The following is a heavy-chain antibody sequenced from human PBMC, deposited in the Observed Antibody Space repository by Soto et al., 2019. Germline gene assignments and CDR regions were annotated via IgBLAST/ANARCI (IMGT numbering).Heavy chain of an antibody. V-gene: IGHV3-23*01. CDR3: ARYIPGVRYYGMDV. D-gene: IGHD2-2*01. Sequence: GSLRLSCAASGFTFSSYAMKWVRQAPGKGLEWVSLIGESGTPTYYADSVKGRFTISRDNSGNTLFLEMYSLRAKDTAVYYCARYIPGVRYYGMDVWGQGTTVTVSS. J-gene: IGHJ6*02. CDR1: GFTFSSYA. CDR2: IGESGTPT.